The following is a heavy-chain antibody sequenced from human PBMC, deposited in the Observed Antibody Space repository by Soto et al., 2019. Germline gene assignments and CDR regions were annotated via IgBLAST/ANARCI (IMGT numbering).Heavy chain of an antibody. CDR3: ASAPSIAAADYFDY. CDR1: GGSVISGSYY. D-gene: IGHD6-13*01. CDR2: IYYSGST. V-gene: IGHV4-61*01. Sequence: SETLSLTCTVSGGSVISGSYYWRWIRQPPGKGLEWIGYIYYSGSTNYNPSLKSRVTISVDTSKNQFSLKLSSVTAADTAVYYCASAPSIAAADYFDYWGQGTLVTVSS. J-gene: IGHJ4*02.